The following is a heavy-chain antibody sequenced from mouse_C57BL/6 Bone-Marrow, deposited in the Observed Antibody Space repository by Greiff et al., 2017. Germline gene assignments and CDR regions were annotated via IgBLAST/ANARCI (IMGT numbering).Heavy chain of an antibody. Sequence: QVPLQLPGAELVKPGASVKVSCKASGYTFTSYWMHWVKQRPGQGLEWIGRIHPSDSDTNYNQKFKGKATLTVDKSSSTAYMQLSSLTSEDAAVYYCASPYYDWFAYWGQGTLVTVSA. CDR3: ASPYYDWFAY. J-gene: IGHJ3*01. D-gene: IGHD2-4*01. CDR1: GYTFTSYW. CDR2: IHPSDSDT. V-gene: IGHV1-74*01.